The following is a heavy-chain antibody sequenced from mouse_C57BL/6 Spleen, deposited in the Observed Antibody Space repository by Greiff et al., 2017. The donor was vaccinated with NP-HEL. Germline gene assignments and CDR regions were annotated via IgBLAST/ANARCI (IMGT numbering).Heavy chain of an antibody. J-gene: IGHJ2*01. CDR3: ARQAQGYFDY. V-gene: IGHV5-9*01. Sequence: EVKLVESGGGLVKPGGSLKLSCAASGFTFSSYTMSWVRQTPEKRLEWVATISGGGGNTYYPDSVKGRFTISRDNAKNTLYLQMSSLRSEDTALYYCARQAQGYFDYWGQGTTLTVSS. CDR2: ISGGGGNT. CDR1: GFTFSSYT.